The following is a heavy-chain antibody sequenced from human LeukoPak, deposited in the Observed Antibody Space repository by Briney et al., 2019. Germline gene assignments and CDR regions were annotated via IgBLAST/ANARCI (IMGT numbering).Heavy chain of an antibody. CDR1: GFTFSSYA. CDR3: AKDSRLGYCSGGSCYSGY. J-gene: IGHJ4*02. Sequence: GSLRLSCAASGFTFSSYAMSWVRQAPGKGLEWVSAISGSGGSTYDADSVKGRFTISRDNSKNTLYLQMNSLRAEDTAVYYCAKDSRLGYCSGGSCYSGYWGQGTLVTVPS. D-gene: IGHD2-15*01. CDR2: ISGSGGST. V-gene: IGHV3-23*01.